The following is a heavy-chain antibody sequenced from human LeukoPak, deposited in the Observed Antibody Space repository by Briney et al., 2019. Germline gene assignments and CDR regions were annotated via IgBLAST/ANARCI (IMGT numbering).Heavy chain of an antibody. Sequence: GGSLRLSCAASGFTFSDYYMSWIRQAPGKGLEWVSYISSSGSTIYYADSVKGRFTISRDNAKNSLHLQMNSLRAEDTAVYYCARGRRETYYDYVWGSYRYREVDYWGQGTLVTVSS. CDR2: ISSSGSTI. D-gene: IGHD3-16*02. V-gene: IGHV3-11*01. CDR3: ARGRRETYYDYVWGSYRYREVDY. CDR1: GFTFSDYY. J-gene: IGHJ4*02.